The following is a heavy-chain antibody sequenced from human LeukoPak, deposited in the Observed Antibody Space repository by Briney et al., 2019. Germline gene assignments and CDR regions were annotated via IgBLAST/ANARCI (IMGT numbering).Heavy chain of an antibody. CDR3: AREVGSSWYPWDY. V-gene: IGHV4-39*01. D-gene: IGHD6-13*01. CDR1: GGSISSSSYY. CDR2: IYYSGST. J-gene: IGHJ4*02. Sequence: SETLSLTCTVSGGSISSSSYYWGWIRQPPGKGLEWIGSIYYSGSTYYNPSLKSRVTISVDTSKNQFSLKLSSVTAADTAVYYRAREVGSSWYPWDYWGQGTLVTVSS.